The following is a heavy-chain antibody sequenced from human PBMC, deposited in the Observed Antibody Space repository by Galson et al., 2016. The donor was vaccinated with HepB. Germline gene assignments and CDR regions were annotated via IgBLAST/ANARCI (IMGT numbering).Heavy chain of an antibody. CDR3: TKDISPSWPVYFDY. J-gene: IGHJ4*02. CDR2: ISWNSDKI. V-gene: IGHV3-9*01. D-gene: IGHD3-3*02. Sequence: LRLSCAVSGFIFDDYAMHWVRQTPGKGLEWVSGISWNSDKIAYADSVKGRFIVSRDNAKNSLYLQMDSLRAEDTAVYYCTKDISPSWPVYFDYWGQGTLVTVSS. CDR1: GFIFDDYA.